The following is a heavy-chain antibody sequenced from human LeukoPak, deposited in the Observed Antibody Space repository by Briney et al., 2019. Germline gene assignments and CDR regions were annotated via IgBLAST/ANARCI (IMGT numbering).Heavy chain of an antibody. CDR2: INPSGGST. V-gene: IGHV1-46*01. CDR3: ARDPTDCSATSCYTINGFDP. Sequence: ASVKVSCKASGYTFTNYYMHWVRQAPGHGREWMGIINPSGGSTNYAQRFQGRVTMTTDTSTSTVYMELSSLRSEDTAVYYCARDPTDCSATSCYTINGFDPWGQGTLVTVSS. J-gene: IGHJ5*02. CDR1: GYTFTNYY. D-gene: IGHD2-2*02.